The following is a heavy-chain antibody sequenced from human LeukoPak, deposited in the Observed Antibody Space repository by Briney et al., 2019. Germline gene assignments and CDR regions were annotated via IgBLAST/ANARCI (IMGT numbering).Heavy chain of an antibody. Sequence: VASVKVSCKASGYTFTSYAMHWVRQAPGQRLEWMGWINAGNGNTKYSQKFQGRVTITRDTSASTAYMELSSLRSDDTAVYYCAREWGRISDMDNWFDPWGQGTLVTVSS. CDR3: AREWGRISDMDNWFDP. V-gene: IGHV1-3*01. CDR1: GYTFTSYA. D-gene: IGHD3-9*01. CDR2: INAGNGNT. J-gene: IGHJ5*02.